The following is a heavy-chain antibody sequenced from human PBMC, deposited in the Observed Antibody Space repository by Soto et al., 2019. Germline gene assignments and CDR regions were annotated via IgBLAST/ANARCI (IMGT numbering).Heavy chain of an antibody. Sequence: GGSLRLSCAASGFTFISYSINFFRHSPFKGLEWVSYISSSSSTIYYADSVKGRFTISRDNAKNSLYLQMNSLRDEDTAVYYCASRGYYDSSGYKYFQHWGRGTLVTVSS. CDR2: ISSSSSTI. D-gene: IGHD3-22*01. V-gene: IGHV3-48*02. CDR1: GFTFISYS. CDR3: ASRGYYDSSGYKYFQH. J-gene: IGHJ1*01.